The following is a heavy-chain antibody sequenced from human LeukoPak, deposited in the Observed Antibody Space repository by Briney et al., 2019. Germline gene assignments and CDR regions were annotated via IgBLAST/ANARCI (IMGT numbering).Heavy chain of an antibody. CDR1: GFTFSTYW. CDR3: AREGDSPEAFDI. D-gene: IGHD1-14*01. V-gene: IGHV3-7*01. Sequence: GGSLRLSCAASGFTFSTYWMTWVRQAPGRGPEWVANIKEDGSATYYVDSVKGRFTISRDNAKKSLYLQMNSLRAEDTAVYYCAREGDSPEAFDIWGQGTMVTVSS. J-gene: IGHJ3*02. CDR2: IKEDGSAT.